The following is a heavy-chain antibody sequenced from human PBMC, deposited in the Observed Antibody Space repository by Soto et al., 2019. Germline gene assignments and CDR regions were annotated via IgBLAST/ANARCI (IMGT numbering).Heavy chain of an antibody. V-gene: IGHV3-23*01. J-gene: IGHJ4*02. Sequence: HPVGSLRLSCVASGFTFSDFAMTWVRQAPGEGLEWVSALTPGGETTHYMDPVRGCFTISRDNAKNTLYLEINSLTAADTAVYYCAKDSPLSGRYQDLDYWGQGTLVTVSS. D-gene: IGHD1-26*01. CDR1: GFTFSDFA. CDR3: AKDSPLSGRYQDLDY. CDR2: LTPGGETT.